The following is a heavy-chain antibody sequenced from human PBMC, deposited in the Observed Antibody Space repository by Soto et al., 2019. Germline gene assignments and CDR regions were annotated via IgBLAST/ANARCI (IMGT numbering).Heavy chain of an antibody. D-gene: IGHD6-25*01. Sequence: GGSLRLSCAASGFTFSDYGMHWVRQAPGKGLEWVAGIWYDGRNKYYADSVKGRFTISRDNSKNSVYLQMNSLRAEDTAVYYCEKSIAAAPGWLDPSGQGTVLTVSS. CDR2: IWYDGRNK. V-gene: IGHV3-33*06. CDR3: EKSIAAAPGWLDP. CDR1: GFTFSDYG. J-gene: IGHJ5*02.